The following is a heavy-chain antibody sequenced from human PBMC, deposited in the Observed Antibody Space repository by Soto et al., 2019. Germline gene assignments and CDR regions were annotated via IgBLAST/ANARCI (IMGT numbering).Heavy chain of an antibody. CDR3: AGGYGLLWFGESNFDY. V-gene: IGHV4-59*08. CDR1: GGSISSYY. Sequence: QVQLQESGPGLVKPSETLSLTCTVSGGSISSYYWSWIRQPPGKGLEWIGYIYYSGSTNYNPSLKSRVTISVDTSKNQFSLKLSSVTAADTAVYYCAGGYGLLWFGESNFDYWGQGTLVTVSS. D-gene: IGHD3-10*01. J-gene: IGHJ4*02. CDR2: IYYSGST.